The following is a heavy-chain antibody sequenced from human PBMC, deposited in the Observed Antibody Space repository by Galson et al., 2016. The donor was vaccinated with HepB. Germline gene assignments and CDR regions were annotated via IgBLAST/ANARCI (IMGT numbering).Heavy chain of an antibody. CDR2: IWYDGINK. J-gene: IGHJ4*02. V-gene: IGHV3-33*01. CDR1: GFTFSSYG. CDR3: ARDLGGSSCLDY. D-gene: IGHD6-6*01. Sequence: SLRLSCAASGFTFSSYGMHWVRQAPGKGLEWMAVIWYDGINKYYGDSVQGRFTISRDNSRNTLYLQMNSLRAEDPAVYYCARDLGGSSCLDYWGQGTLVTVSS.